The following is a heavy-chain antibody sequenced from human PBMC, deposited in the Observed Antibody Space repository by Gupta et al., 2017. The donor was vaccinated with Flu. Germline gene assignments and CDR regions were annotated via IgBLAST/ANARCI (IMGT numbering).Heavy chain of an antibody. Sequence: QVQLQQWGAGLLKPSETLSLTCAVYGGSFSGYYWSWIRQPPGKGLAWIGEINHSGSTNYNPSLKSRVTISVDTSKNQFSLKLSSVTAADTAVYYCARGRPTSFYCSGGSCYSSWFDPWGQGTLVTVSS. D-gene: IGHD2-15*01. V-gene: IGHV4-34*01. J-gene: IGHJ5*02. CDR2: INHSGST. CDR3: ARGRPTSFYCSGGSCYSSWFDP. CDR1: GGSFSGYY.